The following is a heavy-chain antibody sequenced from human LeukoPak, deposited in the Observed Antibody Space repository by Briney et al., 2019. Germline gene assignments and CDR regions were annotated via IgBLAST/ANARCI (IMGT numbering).Heavy chain of an antibody. CDR2: IRYDGSNK. Sequence: GGSLRLSCAASGFTFSSYGMHWVRQAPGKGLEWVAFIRYDGSNKYYADSVKGRFTISRDNSKNTLYLQMNSLRAEDTAVYYCAKDFDQLLSHDSDYWGQGTLVTVSS. D-gene: IGHD2-2*01. J-gene: IGHJ4*02. V-gene: IGHV3-30*02. CDR3: AKDFDQLLSHDSDY. CDR1: GFTFSSYG.